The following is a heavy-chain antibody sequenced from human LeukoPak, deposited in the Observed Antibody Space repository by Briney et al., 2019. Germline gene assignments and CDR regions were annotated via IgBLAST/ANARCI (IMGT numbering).Heavy chain of an antibody. V-gene: IGHV4-38-2*02. CDR1: GYSISSGYY. Sequence: KPSETLSLTCTVSGYSISSGYYWGWIRQPPGKGLEWIGSIYHSGSTYYNPSLKSRVTISVDTSKNQFSLKLSSVTAADTAVYYCARVPHPKPYNWFDPWGQGTLVTVSS. CDR3: ARVPHPKPYNWFDP. J-gene: IGHJ5*02. D-gene: IGHD1-14*01. CDR2: IYHSGST.